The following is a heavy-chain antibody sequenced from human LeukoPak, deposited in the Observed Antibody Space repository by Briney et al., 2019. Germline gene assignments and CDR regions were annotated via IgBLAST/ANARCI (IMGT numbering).Heavy chain of an antibody. CDR2: ISGSGGST. Sequence: GGSLGLTCVVSGFTFSSYGMTWVRQAPGKGLEWVSAISGSGGSTYYAESVKGRFTISRDNSKNTLYLQMNSLRAEDTAVYYCAKMYYYESSGYSLGAYWGQGTLVTVSS. V-gene: IGHV3-23*01. D-gene: IGHD3-22*01. J-gene: IGHJ4*01. CDR3: AKMYYYESSGYSLGAY. CDR1: GFTFSSYG.